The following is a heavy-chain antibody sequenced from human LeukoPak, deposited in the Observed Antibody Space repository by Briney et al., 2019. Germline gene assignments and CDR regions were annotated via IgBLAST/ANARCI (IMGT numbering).Heavy chain of an antibody. J-gene: IGHJ4*02. CDR3: AKDSPAGYSSGWAPPDY. CDR2: ISYDGSNQ. V-gene: IGHV3-30*18. D-gene: IGHD6-19*01. Sequence: GRSLRLSCAASGFTFSGYGMHWVRQAPGKGLEGVAVISYDGSNQYYADSGKGRFTISRDSSKNTLYLQMNGLRAEDTAVYYCAKDSPAGYSSGWAPPDYWGQGTPVTVSS. CDR1: GFTFSGYG.